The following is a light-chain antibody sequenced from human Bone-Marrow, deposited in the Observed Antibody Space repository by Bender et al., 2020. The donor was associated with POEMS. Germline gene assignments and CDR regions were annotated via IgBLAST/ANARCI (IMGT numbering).Light chain of an antibody. V-gene: IGLV3-21*02. CDR2: VDK. CDR3: EVWDGSSDHWV. Sequence: SYVLTQPPSVSVAPGQTARITCGGNNIGDNSVHWYQQRPGRAPVLVVYVDKDRPSGIPARFSGSNSGNTATLTISRVEAGDEADYYCEVWDGSSDHWVFGGGTKLTVL. CDR1: NIGDNS. J-gene: IGLJ3*02.